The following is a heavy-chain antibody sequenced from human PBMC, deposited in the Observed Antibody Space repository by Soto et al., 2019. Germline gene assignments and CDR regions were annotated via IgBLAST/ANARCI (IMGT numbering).Heavy chain of an antibody. CDR3: ARSKITFGGHRDSFDY. CDR2: ISAYNGNT. V-gene: IGHV1-18*04. CDR1: GYTFTIYG. D-gene: IGHD3-16*01. J-gene: IGHJ4*02. Sequence: ASVKVSCKASGYTFTIYGISWVRQAPVQGLEWMGWISAYNGNTNYAQKLQGRVTMTTDTSTSTAYMELRSLRSDDTAVYYCARSKITFGGHRDSFDYWGQGNLVTVSS.